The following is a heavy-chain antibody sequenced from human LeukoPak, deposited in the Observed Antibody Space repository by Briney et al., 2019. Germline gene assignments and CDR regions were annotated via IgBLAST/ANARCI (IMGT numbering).Heavy chain of an antibody. V-gene: IGHV3-15*01. CDR1: GIRFSDAW. J-gene: IGHJ3*02. D-gene: IGHD2-2*01. CDR2: IKKKTDGETT. CDR3: TTDCRSTCYGDGAFDI. Sequence: GGSLRLSCAASGIRFSDAWMTWVRQAPGKGLEWAGRIKKKTDGETTDYAAPVKGRFIISRDDSKNTLYLQMNSLKTEDTAEYYCTTDCRSTCYGDGAFDIWGQGTMVTVSS.